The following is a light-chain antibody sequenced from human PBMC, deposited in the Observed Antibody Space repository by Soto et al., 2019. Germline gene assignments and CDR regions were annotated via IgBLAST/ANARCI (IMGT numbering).Light chain of an antibody. V-gene: IGLV2-23*01. CDR3: CSYAGSSTYV. CDR2: EGS. J-gene: IGLJ1*01. CDR1: SSDVGSYNL. Sequence: QSALTQPASVSGSPGQSITISSTGNSSDVGSYNLVSWYQQHPGKAPKLMIYEGSKRPSGVSNRFSGSKSGNTASLTISGLQAEDEADYYCCSYAGSSTYVFGTGTKLTVL.